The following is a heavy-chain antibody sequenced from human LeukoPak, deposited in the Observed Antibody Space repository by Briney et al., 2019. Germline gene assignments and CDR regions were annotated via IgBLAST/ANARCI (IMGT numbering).Heavy chain of an antibody. J-gene: IGHJ4*02. D-gene: IGHD2-15*01. V-gene: IGHV3-23*01. Sequence: GGSLRLSCAAPGFTFSSYAMSWVRQAPGKGLEWVSAISGSGGSTYCADSVKGRFTISRDNSKNTLYLQMSSLRAEDTAIYYCAKGSADARPYYFDYWGQGTLVTVSS. CDR3: AKGSADARPYYFDY. CDR2: ISGSGGST. CDR1: GFTFSSYA.